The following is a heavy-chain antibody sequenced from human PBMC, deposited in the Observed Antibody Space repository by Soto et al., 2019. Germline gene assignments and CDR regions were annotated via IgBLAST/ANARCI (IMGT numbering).Heavy chain of an antibody. D-gene: IGHD2-15*01. J-gene: IGHJ4*02. CDR3: ATSLGGRYYSY. Sequence: EVQLLESGGGLVQPGGSLRLSCEASACSFSNYAMSWVRQAPEKGLEWLSTISGSGGNTYYADSVKGRFTISRDSSKNTLYLQMNTLRVEDTAVYYCATSLGGRYYSYWGQGTLGTVSS. CDR2: ISGSGGNT. CDR1: ACSFSNYA. V-gene: IGHV3-23*01.